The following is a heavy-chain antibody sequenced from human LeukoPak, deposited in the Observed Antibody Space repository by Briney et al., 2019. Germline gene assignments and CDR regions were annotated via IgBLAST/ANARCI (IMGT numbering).Heavy chain of an antibody. CDR1: GFTFSTYG. J-gene: IGHJ6*03. D-gene: IGHD2-15*01. CDR3: AKNGDRGAYCTGGTCYPYFYYYMDV. Sequence: GGSLRLSCAASGFTFSTYGMSWVRPAPGKGLEWVSTISGSAFGTYYADSVKGRFTISRDNSKNTLYLQMSSLRAEDTAIYYCAKNGDRGAYCTGGTCYPYFYYYMDVWGKGTTVTI. CDR2: ISGSAFGT. V-gene: IGHV3-23*01.